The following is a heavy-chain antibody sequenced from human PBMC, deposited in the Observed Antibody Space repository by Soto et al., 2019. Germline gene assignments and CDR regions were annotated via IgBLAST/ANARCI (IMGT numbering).Heavy chain of an antibody. CDR2: INQDGSEK. Sequence: EVELVESGGGLVQPGGYLRLSCAASGFAFSTQWMSWVRQGPGKGLEWVANINQDGSEKDYLGSVKGRFTISRDNAKSSLSLQMNNLRAEDTAIYYCARGPSLWGQGTVVTVSS. J-gene: IGHJ3*01. V-gene: IGHV3-7*01. CDR3: ARGPSL. CDR1: GFAFSTQW. D-gene: IGHD6-25*01.